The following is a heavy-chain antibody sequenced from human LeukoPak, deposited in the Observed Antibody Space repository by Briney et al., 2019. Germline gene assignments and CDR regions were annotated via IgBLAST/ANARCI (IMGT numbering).Heavy chain of an antibody. CDR3: ARPSPNRYYYDSSGYYY. CDR2: ISWNSGSI. Sequence: PGGSLRLSCAASGFTFDDYAMHWVRQAPGKGLEWVSGISWNSGSIGYADSVKGRFTISRDNAKNSLYLQMNSLRAEDTAVYYCARPSPNRYYYDSSGYYYWGQGTLVTVSS. V-gene: IGHV3-9*01. J-gene: IGHJ4*02. D-gene: IGHD3-22*01. CDR1: GFTFDDYA.